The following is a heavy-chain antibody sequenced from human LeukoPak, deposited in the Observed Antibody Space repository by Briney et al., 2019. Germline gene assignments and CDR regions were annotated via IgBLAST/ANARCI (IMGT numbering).Heavy chain of an antibody. CDR1: GFTLSTYW. Sequence: GGSLRLSCAASGFTLSTYWMHWVRQAPGKGLVWVSRINPDGSTTTYADSVEGRFTISRDNAKNTLYLQMSSLRAEDTAVYYCARGDSSGWYYFDYWGQGTLVTVSS. CDR2: INPDGSTT. V-gene: IGHV3-74*01. CDR3: ARGDSSGWYYFDY. D-gene: IGHD6-19*01. J-gene: IGHJ4*02.